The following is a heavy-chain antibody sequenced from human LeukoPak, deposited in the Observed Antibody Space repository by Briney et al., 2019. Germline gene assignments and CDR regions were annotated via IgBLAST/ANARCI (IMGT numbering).Heavy chain of an antibody. J-gene: IGHJ4*02. D-gene: IGHD4-17*01. V-gene: IGHV3-23*01. Sequence: GGSLRLSCAASGSTFSSYAMSWVRQAPGKGLEWASAISGSGGSTYYADSVKGRFTISRDNSKNTLYLQMNSLRAEDTAVYYCAKDWGSSVTTIFDYWGQGTLVTVSS. CDR2: ISGSGGST. CDR1: GSTFSSYA. CDR3: AKDWGSSVTTIFDY.